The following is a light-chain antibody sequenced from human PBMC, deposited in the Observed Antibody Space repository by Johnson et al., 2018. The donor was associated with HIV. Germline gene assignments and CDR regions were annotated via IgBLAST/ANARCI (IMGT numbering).Light chain of an antibody. CDR2: DNN. CDR3: GTWDDSLSARYV. Sequence: QSVLTQPPSVSAAPGQKVTISCSGSSSNIGNNYVSWYQQLPGTAPKLLIYDNNKRPSGIPDRFSGSKSGTSATLGITGLQTGDEADYYCGTWDDSLSARYVFGTGTKVTVL. CDR1: SSNIGNNY. V-gene: IGLV1-51*01. J-gene: IGLJ1*01.